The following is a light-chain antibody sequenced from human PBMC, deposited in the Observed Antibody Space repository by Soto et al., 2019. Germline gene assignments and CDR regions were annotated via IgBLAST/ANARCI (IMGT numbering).Light chain of an antibody. Sequence: QPVLTQSSSASASLGSSVKLTCTLSSGHSSYIIAWHQQQPGKAPRYLMKLEGSGNYNKGSGVPDRFSGSSSGADRYLTISXRQSEDEADYYCETWDSNIRLFGGGTKVTVL. V-gene: IGLV4-60*03. CDR2: LEGSGNY. J-gene: IGLJ3*02. CDR1: SGHSSYI. CDR3: ETWDSNIRL.